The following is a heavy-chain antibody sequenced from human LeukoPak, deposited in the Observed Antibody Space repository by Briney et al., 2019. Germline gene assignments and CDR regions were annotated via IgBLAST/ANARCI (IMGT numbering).Heavy chain of an antibody. CDR2: INHSGST. CDR1: GGSFSGYY. D-gene: IGHD2-2*01. J-gene: IGHJ4*02. Sequence: SETLSLTCAVYGGSFSGYYWSWIRQPPGKGLEWIGEINHSGSTNYNPSLKSRVTISVDTSKNQFSLKLSSVTAADTAVYYCARGSKRVPAATIPLKTYISSAPLDYWGQGTLVTVSS. CDR3: ARGSKRVPAATIPLKTYISSAPLDY. V-gene: IGHV4-34*01.